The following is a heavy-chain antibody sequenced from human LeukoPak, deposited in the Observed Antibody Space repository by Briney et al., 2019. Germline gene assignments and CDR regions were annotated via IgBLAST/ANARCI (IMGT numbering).Heavy chain of an antibody. D-gene: IGHD2-2*01. CDR3: AGSRGFDY. Sequence: GGSLRLSCAAPGFTFRSYAMHWVRQAPGKGLEWVAVKSYDGSNKYYADSVKGRFTISRDNSKNTLYRQMNSLGAEDTAVYYCAGSRGFDYWGQGTLVTVSS. CDR1: GFTFRSYA. CDR2: KSYDGSNK. J-gene: IGHJ4*02. V-gene: IGHV3-30-3*01.